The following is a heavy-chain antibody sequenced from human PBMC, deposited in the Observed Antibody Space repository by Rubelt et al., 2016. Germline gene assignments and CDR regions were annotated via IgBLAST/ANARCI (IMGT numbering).Heavy chain of an antibody. Sequence: QLQLQESGPGLVKPSETLSLTCTVSGGSISSSSYYWGWIRQPPGKGLEWIGSNSYSGSTYYNPALKVRVTISVDTAKNQFSLKLGSVTAADTAVYYCASQSSSGWYAFDIWGQGTMVTVSS. V-gene: IGHV4-39*07. CDR1: GGSISSSSYY. J-gene: IGHJ3*02. CDR3: ASQSSSGWYAFDI. CDR2: NSYSGST. D-gene: IGHD6-19*01.